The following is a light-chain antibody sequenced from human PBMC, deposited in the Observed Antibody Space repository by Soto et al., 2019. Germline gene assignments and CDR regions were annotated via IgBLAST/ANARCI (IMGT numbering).Light chain of an antibody. Sequence: QSVLTQPPSVSGAPGQRVTISCTGSSSNIGAGYDVHWYQQLPGTAPKLLIDGNSNRPAGVPDRFSGSKSGTSASLAITGLQAEDDAYYYCKTYDSSLMGSVFGRGTKLTVL. CDR1: SSNIGAGYD. J-gene: IGLJ2*01. CDR3: KTYDSSLMGSV. CDR2: GNS. V-gene: IGLV1-40*01.